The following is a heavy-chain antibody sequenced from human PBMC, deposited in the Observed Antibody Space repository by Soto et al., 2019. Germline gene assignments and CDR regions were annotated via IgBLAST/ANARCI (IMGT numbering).Heavy chain of an antibody. CDR2: INHTRVA. V-gene: IGHV4-4*02. J-gene: IGHJ6*02. D-gene: IGHD3-16*02. Sequence: PSETLSLTCGVSGDSISSSKWWTWVRQTLGNVLDWIGKINHTRVAKYRPTLEGRATITKDITKNQISLKVTSVTAADSAVYYCARMNRDYYYYGMDVWGQGATVTVSS. CDR3: ARMNRDYYYYGMDV. CDR1: GDSISSSKW.